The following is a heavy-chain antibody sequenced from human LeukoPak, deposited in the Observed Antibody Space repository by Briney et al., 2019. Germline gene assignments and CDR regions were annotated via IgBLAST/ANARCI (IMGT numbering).Heavy chain of an antibody. D-gene: IGHD3-10*01. Sequence: GGSLRLSCAASGFTFSSYWMSWVRQAPGKGLEWVANIKQDGSEKYYVDSVKGRFTISRDNAKNSLYLQMNSLRAEDTAVYYCAVAYYYGSGGAFDIWGQGTKVTVSS. CDR3: AVAYYYGSGGAFDI. J-gene: IGHJ3*02. CDR2: IKQDGSEK. V-gene: IGHV3-7*02. CDR1: GFTFSSYW.